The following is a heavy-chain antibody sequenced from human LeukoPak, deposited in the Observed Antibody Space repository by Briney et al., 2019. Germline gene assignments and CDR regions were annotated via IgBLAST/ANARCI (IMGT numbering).Heavy chain of an antibody. CDR3: AKDGVITTVTIDGYFDY. V-gene: IGHV3-23*01. CDR2: ISGSGGIT. CDR1: GFSFTTYA. J-gene: IGHJ4*02. Sequence: GGSLRLSCAASGFSFTTYAMTWVRQAPGKGLEWVSTISGSGGITYYADSVKGRFTISRGNSKNTLYLHMNSLRAEDTAVYYCAKDGVITTVTIDGYFDYWGQGTLVTVSS. D-gene: IGHD4-17*01.